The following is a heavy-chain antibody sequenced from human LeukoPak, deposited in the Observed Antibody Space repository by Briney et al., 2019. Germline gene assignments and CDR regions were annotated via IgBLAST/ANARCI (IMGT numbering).Heavy chain of an antibody. Sequence: PGGSLRLSCAASGFTFGSYGMHWVRQAPGKGLEWVTVIWHDGSNKIYADSVEGRFTISRDNSKNTLYLHLNSLRGEDTAVYYCARDQRGAWFDPWGQGTPVTVSS. CDR2: IWHDGSNK. V-gene: IGHV3-33*01. D-gene: IGHD6-25*01. CDR1: GFTFGSYG. J-gene: IGHJ5*02. CDR3: ARDQRGAWFDP.